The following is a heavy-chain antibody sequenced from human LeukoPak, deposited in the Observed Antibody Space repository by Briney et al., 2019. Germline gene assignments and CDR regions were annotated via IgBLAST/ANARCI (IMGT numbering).Heavy chain of an antibody. V-gene: IGHV6-1*01. Sequence: SQTLSLTCAISGDSVSSNSAAWNWIRQSPSRGLEWLGRTYYRSKWYNDYAVSVKSRITINPDASKNQFSLKLSSVTAADTAVYYCARDAGGYSSSWYQGRGARRNWFDPWGQGTLVTVSS. CDR3: ARDAGGYSSSWYQGRGARRNWFDP. J-gene: IGHJ5*02. D-gene: IGHD6-13*01. CDR2: TYYRSKWYN. CDR1: GDSVSSNSAA.